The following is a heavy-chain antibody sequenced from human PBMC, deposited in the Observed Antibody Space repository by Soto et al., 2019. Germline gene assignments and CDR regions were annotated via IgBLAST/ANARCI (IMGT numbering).Heavy chain of an antibody. V-gene: IGHV1-3*01. CDR3: ARAVDYYDSSGYYTHEYFQH. CDR2: INAGNGNT. D-gene: IGHD3-22*01. Sequence: ASVKVSCKASGYTFTSYAMHWVRQAPGQRLEWMGWINAGNGNTKYSQKVQGRVTMTTDTSTSTAYMELRSLRSDDTAVYYCARAVDYYDSSGYYTHEYFQHWGQGTLVTFSS. J-gene: IGHJ1*01. CDR1: GYTFTSYA.